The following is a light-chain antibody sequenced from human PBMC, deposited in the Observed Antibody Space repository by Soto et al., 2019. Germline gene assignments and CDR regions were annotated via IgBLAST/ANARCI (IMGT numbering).Light chain of an antibody. J-gene: IGKJ1*01. V-gene: IGKV3-15*01. CDR1: QTVNSN. CDR3: QQYNNWPRT. Sequence: EIVMTQSPATLSVSPGERATLSCRASQTVNSNLAWYQQKPGQAPRLLIYGASTRATGIPARFSGSVSGTEFTLTISSLQSEDFAVYYCQQYNNWPRTFGQGTKVEIK. CDR2: GAS.